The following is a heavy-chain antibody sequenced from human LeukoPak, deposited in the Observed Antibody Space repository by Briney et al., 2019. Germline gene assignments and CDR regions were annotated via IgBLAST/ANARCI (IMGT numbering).Heavy chain of an antibody. D-gene: IGHD3-10*01. CDR1: GGSISSYY. J-gene: IGHJ4*02. CDR2: IYYSGST. Sequence: PSETLSLTCTVSGGSISSYYWSWIRQPPGKGLEWIGYIYYSGSTNYNPSLKSRVTISVDTSKNQFSLKLSSVTAADTAVYYCARERGYGSGSYYFDYFDYWGQGTLVTVSS. V-gene: IGHV4-59*01. CDR3: ARERGYGSGSYYFDYFDY.